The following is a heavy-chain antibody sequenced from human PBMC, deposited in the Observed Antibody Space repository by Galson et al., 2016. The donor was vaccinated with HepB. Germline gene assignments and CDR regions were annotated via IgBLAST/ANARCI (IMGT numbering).Heavy chain of an antibody. CDR1: GGSIRSYY. CDR3: ASYDSSGSKWEGAFDI. J-gene: IGHJ3*02. V-gene: IGHV4-30-4*08. D-gene: IGHD3-22*01. CDR2: IYYSGST. Sequence: TLSLTCTVSGGSIRSYYWSWIRQPPGKGLEWIRNIYYSGSTYYNPSLKSRVSISVDTSKNQFSLKLSSVTAADTAVYYCASYDSSGSKWEGAFDIWGQGTMGTVSS.